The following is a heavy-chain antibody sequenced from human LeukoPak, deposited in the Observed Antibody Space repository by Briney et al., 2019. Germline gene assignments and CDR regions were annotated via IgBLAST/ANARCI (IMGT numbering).Heavy chain of an antibody. J-gene: IGHJ4*02. D-gene: IGHD3-10*01. CDR3: AKAEGSGNQPFDY. Sequence: GGSLRLSCAASGFTFSTFAMNWVRQAPGKGLEWVSAISGSGNSTYYADSVKGRFTISRDNSKSTLYLQMSSLRAEDTAVYYCAKAEGSGNQPFDYWGQGTLVTVSS. CDR1: GFTFSTFA. CDR2: ISGSGNST. V-gene: IGHV3-23*01.